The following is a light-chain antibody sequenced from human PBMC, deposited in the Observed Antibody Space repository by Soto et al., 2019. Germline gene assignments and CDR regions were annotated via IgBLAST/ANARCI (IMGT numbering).Light chain of an antibody. Sequence: QSVLTQPSSVSGSPGQSITISCTGTSIDVSGYNFVSWYQHHPCKAPKLMIYDVNNRPSGVSNRFPGSKSGNTASLTISGLQAEYEADYYCRSYRRGAPLVFGTGTKVTVL. J-gene: IGLJ1*01. V-gene: IGLV2-14*03. CDR1: SIDVSGYNF. CDR3: RSYRRGAPLV. CDR2: DVN.